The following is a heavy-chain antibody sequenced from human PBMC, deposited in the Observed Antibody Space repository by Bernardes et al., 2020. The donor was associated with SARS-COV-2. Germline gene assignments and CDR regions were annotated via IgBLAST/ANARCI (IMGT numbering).Heavy chain of an antibody. J-gene: IGHJ4*02. V-gene: IGHV3-11*06. Sequence: VGSLRLSCAASGFIFTNAWMNWVRQAPGKGLEWVSYIDTSGSYTVYADSVKGRFTISRDNAKNKIYLQMNSLRIEDTAVYYCARDFGGNFDYWGQGTLVTVSS. D-gene: IGHD2-15*01. CDR2: IDTSGSYT. CDR3: ARDFGGNFDY. CDR1: GFIFTNAW.